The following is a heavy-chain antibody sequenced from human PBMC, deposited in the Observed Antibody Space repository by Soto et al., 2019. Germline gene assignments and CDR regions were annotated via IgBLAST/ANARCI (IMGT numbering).Heavy chain of an antibody. V-gene: IGHV3-7*01. CDR3: ARAIESSSGWYGLRY. D-gene: IGHD6-19*01. J-gene: IGHJ4*02. CDR1: GFTFSSYW. Sequence: EVQLVESGGALVQPGGSLRLSCAATGFTFSSYWMTWVRQAPGEGLEWVANIKHDGSEKYYVDSVKGRFTISRDNAKNSLYLQMNSLRAEDTAVYYCARAIESSSGWYGLRYWGQGTLVTVSS. CDR2: IKHDGSEK.